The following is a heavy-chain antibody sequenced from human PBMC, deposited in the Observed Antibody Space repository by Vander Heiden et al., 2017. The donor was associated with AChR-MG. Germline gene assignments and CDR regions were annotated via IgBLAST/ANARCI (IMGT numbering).Heavy chain of an antibody. CDR3: ARESYYGSGSYNY. V-gene: IGHV1-69*01. CDR1: GGTFSSYA. J-gene: IGHJ4*01. Sequence: QVQLVQSGAEVKKPGSSVKVSCKASGGTFSSYAISWVRQAPGQGLEWMGGIIPIFGTANYAQKVQGRVTITADESTSTAYMAMSRLRSEDTAVYYCARESYYGSGSYNYWGHVSLVTVSS. CDR2: IIPIFGTA. D-gene: IGHD3-10*01.